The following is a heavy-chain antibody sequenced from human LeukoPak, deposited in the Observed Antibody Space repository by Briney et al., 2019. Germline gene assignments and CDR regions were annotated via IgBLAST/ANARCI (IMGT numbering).Heavy chain of an antibody. Sequence: GGSLRLSCEASGFTFSRYAMSWVRLAPGKGLEWVSSISGTGESTYYSDSVKGRFSISRDNAKNSLYLQMNSLRAEDTALYYCARVISGYYRGGSIDYWGQGTLVTVSS. CDR2: ISGTGEST. J-gene: IGHJ4*02. CDR1: GFTFSRYA. V-gene: IGHV3-23*01. D-gene: IGHD3-22*01. CDR3: ARVISGYYRGGSIDY.